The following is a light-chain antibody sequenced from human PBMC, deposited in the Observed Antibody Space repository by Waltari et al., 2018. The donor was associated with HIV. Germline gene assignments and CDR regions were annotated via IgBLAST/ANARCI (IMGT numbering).Light chain of an antibody. CDR3: SSYTSSSTVV. J-gene: IGLJ2*01. V-gene: IGLV2-14*01. Sequence: QSALTPPASVSGSPGQSITISCTGTSSDVGGYHYVSWYQQHPGKAPKLMIYEVSNRPSGVSNRFSGSKSGNTASLTISGLQAEDEADYYCSSYTSSSTVVFGGGTKLTVL. CDR1: SSDVGGYHY. CDR2: EVS.